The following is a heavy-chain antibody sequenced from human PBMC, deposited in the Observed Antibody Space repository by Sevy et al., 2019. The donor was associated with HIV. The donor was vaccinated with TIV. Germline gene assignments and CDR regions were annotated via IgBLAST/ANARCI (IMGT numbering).Heavy chain of an antibody. J-gene: IGHJ4*02. CDR3: AREGCTKPHDY. D-gene: IGHD2-8*01. CDR2: LSFGCGEI. Sequence: GGSQRLSCAASGFTFSKYSTSWVRQPPGKGLEWVSTLSFGCGEINYADSVKGRFTISRDNSKSSVYLQMNNLRPEDTAVYYCAREGCTKPHDYWGQGTLVTVSS. V-gene: IGHV3-23*01. CDR1: GFTFSKYS.